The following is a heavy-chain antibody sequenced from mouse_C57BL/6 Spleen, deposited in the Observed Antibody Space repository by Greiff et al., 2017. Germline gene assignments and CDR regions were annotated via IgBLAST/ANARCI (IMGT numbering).Heavy chain of an antibody. V-gene: IGHV1-59*01. CDR1: GYTFTSYW. CDR2: IDPSDSYT. Sequence: QVQLKQPGAELVRPGTSVKLSCKASGYTFTSYWMHWVKQRPGQGLEWIGVIDPSDSYTNYNQKFKGKATLTVDTSSSTAYMQLSSLTSEDSAVYYCAREDYPGVWGTGTTVTVSS. J-gene: IGHJ1*03. CDR3: AREDYPGV. D-gene: IGHD2-4*01.